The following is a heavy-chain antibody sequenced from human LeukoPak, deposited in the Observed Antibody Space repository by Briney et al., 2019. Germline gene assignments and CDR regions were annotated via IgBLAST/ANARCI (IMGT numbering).Heavy chain of an antibody. CDR1: GFTFSSYG. V-gene: IGHV3-30*18. Sequence: GRSLRLSCAASGFTFSSYGMHWARQAPGKGLEWVAVISYDGSNKYYADSVKGRFTISRDNSKNTLYLQMNSLRAEDTAVYYCAKDLVGYSSGWDLDYWGQGTLVTVSS. CDR2: ISYDGSNK. CDR3: AKDLVGYSSGWDLDY. D-gene: IGHD6-19*01. J-gene: IGHJ4*02.